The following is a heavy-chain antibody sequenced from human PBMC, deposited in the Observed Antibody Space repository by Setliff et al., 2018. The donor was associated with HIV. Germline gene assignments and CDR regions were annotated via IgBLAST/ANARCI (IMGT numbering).Heavy chain of an antibody. J-gene: IGHJ4*01. V-gene: IGHV1-18*01. Sequence: ASVKVSCKASGYTFTTFGISWVRQAPGQGLEWMGWISAYNGHTNYAQKFQGRVTMTTDTSTSTAYMELRSLRSDDTAVYYCASGFDSSGLSYFNYWGQGTLVTVSS. CDR2: ISAYNGHT. D-gene: IGHD3-22*01. CDR3: ASGFDSSGLSYFNY. CDR1: GYTFTTFG.